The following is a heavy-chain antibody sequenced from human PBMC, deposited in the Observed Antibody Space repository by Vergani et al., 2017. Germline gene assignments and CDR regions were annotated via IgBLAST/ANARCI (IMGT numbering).Heavy chain of an antibody. V-gene: IGHV3-30*02. CDR1: GFTFSSYG. CDR2: IRYDGSNK. Sequence: VQLLESGGGLVQPGGSRRLSCAASGFTFSSYGMHWVRQAPGKGLEWVAFIRYDGSNKYYADSVKGRFTISRDNSKNTLYLQMNSLRAEDTAVYYCAKDQREQWTYYFDYWGQGTLVTVSS. J-gene: IGHJ4*02. D-gene: IGHD6-19*01. CDR3: AKDQREQWTYYFDY.